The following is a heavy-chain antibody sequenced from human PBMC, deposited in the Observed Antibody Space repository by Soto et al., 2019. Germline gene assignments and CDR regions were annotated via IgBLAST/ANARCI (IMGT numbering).Heavy chain of an antibody. V-gene: IGHV1-2*02. D-gene: IGHD6-25*01. CDR1: GYTFTDYY. CDR3: VSLQTSGWPGVH. J-gene: IGHJ4*02. CDR2: INPNSGGT. Sequence: ASVKVSCKASGYTFTDYYIHWVRQAPGQGLEWMGWINPNSGGTNYAQKFQGRVTMTSDMSTRTVYMELRDLRSDDTAVYYCVSLQTSGWPGVHWGQGTLVTVSS.